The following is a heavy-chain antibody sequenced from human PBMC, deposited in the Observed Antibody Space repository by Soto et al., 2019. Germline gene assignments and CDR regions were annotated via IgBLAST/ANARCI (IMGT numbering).Heavy chain of an antibody. D-gene: IGHD3-3*01. Sequence: PGPSLRLSCAGSGFTFSTFDIHWVRQAPGEGLEWGSYISSSGSTIYYSDSVKGRFTIPRDNAKKSLYLQMNSLRAEDTAVYYCARELRDYDFWSGSYWPQADYDYGMGVWRQGT. CDR2: ISSSGSTI. V-gene: IGHV3-48*03. CDR3: ARELRDYDFWSGSYWPQADYDYGMGV. J-gene: IGHJ6*02. CDR1: GFTFSTFD.